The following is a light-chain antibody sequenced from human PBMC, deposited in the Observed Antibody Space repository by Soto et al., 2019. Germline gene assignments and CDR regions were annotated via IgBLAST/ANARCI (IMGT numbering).Light chain of an antibody. V-gene: IGKV3-15*01. J-gene: IGKJ4*01. CDR1: ESVSNN. CDR3: QQYNNWPLT. Sequence: EIVMTQSPATLSVSPGERVTLSCRASESVSNNVAWYQQKPGQAPRLLIYHAITRATGIPARFSGSGSGTEFTLTISSLQSEDFAIYYCQQYNNWPLTFGGGTKVEI. CDR2: HAI.